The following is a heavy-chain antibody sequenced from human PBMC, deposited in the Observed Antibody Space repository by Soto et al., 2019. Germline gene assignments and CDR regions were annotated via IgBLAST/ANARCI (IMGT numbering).Heavy chain of an antibody. Sequence: GASVKVSCKASGYAFTGYYIHWLRQAPGQGLEWMGWANPNRGGTSYAQKFQGRVTVTRDTSISTAYMELSRLRSDDTAVYYCAREGTFYTAFDIWGQGTRVTVS. CDR3: AREGTFYTAFDI. V-gene: IGHV1-2*02. CDR2: ANPNRGGT. D-gene: IGHD3-16*01. CDR1: GYAFTGYY. J-gene: IGHJ3*02.